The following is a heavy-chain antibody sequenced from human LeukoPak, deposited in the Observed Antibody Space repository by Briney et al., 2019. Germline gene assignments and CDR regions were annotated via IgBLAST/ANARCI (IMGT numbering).Heavy chain of an antibody. J-gene: IGHJ6*02. D-gene: IGHD6-13*01. V-gene: IGHV4-4*07. CDR2: IYTSGRT. CDR1: GVSINSYY. CDR3: ARVGIGAAANYGMDV. Sequence: PSETLSLTCTVSGVSINSYYWSWIRQPAGKGLEWIGSIYTSGRTNYNPSLKSRVTMSVDTPKNQFSLKLSSVTAADTAVYYCARVGIGAAANYGMDVWGQGTTVTVSS.